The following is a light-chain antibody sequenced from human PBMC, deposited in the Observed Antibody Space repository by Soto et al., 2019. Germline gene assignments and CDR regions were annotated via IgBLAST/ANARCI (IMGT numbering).Light chain of an antibody. J-gene: IGKJ1*01. V-gene: IGKV3-20*01. CDR3: QQYYNSRT. CDR2: GAS. Sequence: EILMTQSPATLSVSPGARAPLSCRASQSLSSSYLAWYQQKPGQAPRLLIYGASSRATGVPDRFSGSGSGTDFTLTISSLEPEDFAMYYCQQYYNSRTFGQGTKVDIK. CDR1: QSLSSSY.